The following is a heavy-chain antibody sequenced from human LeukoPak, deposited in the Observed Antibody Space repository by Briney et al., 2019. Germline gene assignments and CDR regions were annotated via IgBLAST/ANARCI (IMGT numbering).Heavy chain of an antibody. CDR2: ISANTGKT. V-gene: IGHV1-18*01. CDR1: GYTFTTYG. CDR3: AKVAGDRMDY. D-gene: IGHD6-13*01. J-gene: IGHJ4*02. Sequence: ASVTVSCKASGYTFTTYGFCWVRQAPGHGLEWMGWISANTGKTNYAQKFQGRVTMTTDTSTTTAYMELSNLRPDDTALYYCAKVAGDRMDYWGQGTLVTVSS.